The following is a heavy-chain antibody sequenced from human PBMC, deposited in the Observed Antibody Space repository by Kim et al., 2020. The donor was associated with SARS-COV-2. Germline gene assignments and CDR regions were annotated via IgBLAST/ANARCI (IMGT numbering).Heavy chain of an antibody. Sequence: SETLSLTCTVSGGSINNYYWSWIRQPAGKGLEWIGRIYASGTTNYNPSLKSRVTMSVDTSKNQFSLNLSSVTAADTAVYFCARGGGYSSGKAKFDYWGQGPLVTAYS. J-gene: IGHJ4*02. CDR2: IYASGTT. CDR3: ARGGGYSSGKAKFDY. V-gene: IGHV4-4*07. D-gene: IGHD6-19*01. CDR1: GGSINNYY.